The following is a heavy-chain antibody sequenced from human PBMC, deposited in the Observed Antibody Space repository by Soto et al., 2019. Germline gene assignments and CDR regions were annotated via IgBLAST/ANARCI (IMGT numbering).Heavy chain of an antibody. CDR3: AKIGVATDGDYL. D-gene: IGHD3-3*01. V-gene: IGHV3-23*01. CDR1: GLNIGNHA. Sequence: PGGSLRLSCEVSGLNIGNHAMTWVRQAPGEGLEWVAVISGGGQSAHYVDSVKGRFTISRDNSKNMVFLQMNSLRIEDTALYFCAKIGVATDGDYLWGQGTVVTVSS. CDR2: ISGGGQSA. J-gene: IGHJ5*02.